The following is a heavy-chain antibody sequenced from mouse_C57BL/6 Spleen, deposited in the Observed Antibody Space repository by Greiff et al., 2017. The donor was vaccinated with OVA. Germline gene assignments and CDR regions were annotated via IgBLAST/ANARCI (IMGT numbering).Heavy chain of an antibody. CDR1: GYTFTSYW. CDR3: ATIYYGNYENAMDY. Sequence: QVQLQQPGAELVKPGASVKMSCKASGYTFTSYWITWVKQRPGQGLEWIGDIYPGSGSTNYNEKFKSKATLTVDTSSSTAYMQLSSLTSEDSAVYYCATIYYGNYENAMDYWGQGTSVTVSS. V-gene: IGHV1-55*01. D-gene: IGHD2-1*01. CDR2: IYPGSGST. J-gene: IGHJ4*01.